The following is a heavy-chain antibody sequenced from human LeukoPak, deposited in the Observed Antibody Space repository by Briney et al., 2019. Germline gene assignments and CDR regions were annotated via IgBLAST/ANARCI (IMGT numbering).Heavy chain of an antibody. Sequence: SETLSLTCTVSGGSISSSSYYWGWIRQPPGKGLEWIGSIYYSGSTYYNPSLKSRVTISVDTSKNQFSLKLSSVTAADTAVYYCARLRQSGAFDIWGQGTMVTVSS. J-gene: IGHJ3*02. CDR1: GGSISSSSYY. V-gene: IGHV4-39*01. CDR3: ARLRQSGAFDI. D-gene: IGHD6-19*01. CDR2: IYYSGST.